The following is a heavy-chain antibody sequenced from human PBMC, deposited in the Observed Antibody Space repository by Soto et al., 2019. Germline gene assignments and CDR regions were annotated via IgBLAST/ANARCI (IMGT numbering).Heavy chain of an antibody. J-gene: IGHJ4*02. V-gene: IGHV4-59*01. Sequence: SETLSLTCTVSGGSISSYYWSWIRQPPGKGLEWIGYIYYSGSTNYNPSLKSRVTISVDTSKNQFSLKLSSVTAADTAVYYCARRPQRSGGYYLFDYWGQGTLVTVSS. CDR2: IYYSGST. CDR1: GGSISSYY. CDR3: ARRPQRSGGYYLFDY. D-gene: IGHD1-26*01.